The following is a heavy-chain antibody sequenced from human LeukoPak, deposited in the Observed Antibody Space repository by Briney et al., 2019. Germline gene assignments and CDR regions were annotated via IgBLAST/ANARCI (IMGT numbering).Heavy chain of an antibody. CDR1: GFIFGSYW. J-gene: IGHJ6*02. CDR3: AKVRRYSSSWYKDYYYYYGMDV. Sequence: GGSLRLSCAGTGFIFGSYWMTWVRQAPGKGLEWVASIRTDGSEKQYVDSVKGRFTISRDNIQKSLFLQMNSLRAEDTAVYYCAKVRRYSSSWYKDYYYYYGMDVWGQGTTVTVSS. CDR2: IRTDGSEK. D-gene: IGHD6-13*01. V-gene: IGHV3-7*03.